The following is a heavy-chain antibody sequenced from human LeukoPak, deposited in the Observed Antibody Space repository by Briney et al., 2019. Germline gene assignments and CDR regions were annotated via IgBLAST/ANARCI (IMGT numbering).Heavy chain of an antibody. Sequence: SQTLSLTCTVSGGSISSGDYYWSWIRQPPGKGLEWIGYIYYSGSTYYNPSLKSRVTISVDTSKNQFSLKLSSVTAADTAVYYCARDNYYGSGSQSGYDTRFDPWGQGTLVTVSS. V-gene: IGHV4-30-4*01. CDR1: GGSISSGDYY. D-gene: IGHD3-10*01. CDR3: ARDNYYGSGSQSGYDTRFDP. CDR2: IYYSGST. J-gene: IGHJ5*02.